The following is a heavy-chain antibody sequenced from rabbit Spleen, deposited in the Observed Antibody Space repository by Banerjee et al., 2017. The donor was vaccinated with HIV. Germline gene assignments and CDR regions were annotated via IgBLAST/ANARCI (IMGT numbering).Heavy chain of an antibody. CDR3: ARDGAGGSYFAL. J-gene: IGHJ6*01. D-gene: IGHD8-1*01. Sequence: QEQLVESGGGLVQPEGSLTLTCKASGFSFSRGYDMCWVRQAPGRGLEWIGCIYTGNGKTYYASWAKGRFTISKSSSTTVTLQMTSLTAADTATYFCARDGAGGSYFALWGPGTLVTVS. CDR1: GFSFSRGYD. CDR2: IYTGNGKT. V-gene: IGHV1S45*01.